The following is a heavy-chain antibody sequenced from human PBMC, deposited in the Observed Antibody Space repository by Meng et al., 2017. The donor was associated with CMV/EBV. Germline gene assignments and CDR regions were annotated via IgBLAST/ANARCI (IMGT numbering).Heavy chain of an antibody. CDR3: ARVTSRVAGAFDY. J-gene: IGHJ4*02. CDR1: GGSISSGDYY. V-gene: IGHV4-30-4*08. Sequence: QVQLQESGPGLVKPSQTLSLTCTVSGGSISSGDYYWSWIRQPPGKGLEWIGYIYYSGSTYYNPSLKSRVTISVDTSKNQFSLKLSSMTAADTAVYYCARVTSRVAGAFDYWGQGTLVTGSS. D-gene: IGHD1-14*01. CDR2: IYYSGST.